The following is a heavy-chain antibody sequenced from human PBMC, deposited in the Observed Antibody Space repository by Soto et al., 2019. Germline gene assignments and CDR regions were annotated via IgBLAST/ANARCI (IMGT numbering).Heavy chain of an antibody. CDR1: GYTLSGNY. CDR3: ARGGCLSASCHMGDNWFDP. J-gene: IGHJ5*02. Sequence: ASVKVSCKASGYTLSGNYIHWVRQAPGQGLEWMGWINPNSGDTNYAQKFQGRVTMTRDTSISTAYVELNRLRSDDTAVYYCARGGCLSASCHMGDNWFDPWGQRTLVTVSS. CDR2: INPNSGDT. D-gene: IGHD2-2*02. V-gene: IGHV1-2*02.